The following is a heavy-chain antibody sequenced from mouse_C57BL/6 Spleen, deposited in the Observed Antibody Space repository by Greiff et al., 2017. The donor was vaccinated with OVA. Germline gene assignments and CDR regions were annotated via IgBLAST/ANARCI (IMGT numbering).Heavy chain of an antibody. CDR2: IDPNSGGT. CDR1: GYTFTSYW. J-gene: IGHJ4*01. V-gene: IGHV1-72*01. Sequence: QVQLKQPGAELVKPGASVKLSCKASGYTFTSYWMHWVKQRPGRGLEWIGRIDPNSGGTKYNEKFKSKATLTVDKPSSTAYMQLSSLTSEDSAVYYCARNRDGSSWDYAMDYWGQGTSVTVSS. D-gene: IGHD1-1*01. CDR3: ARNRDGSSWDYAMDY.